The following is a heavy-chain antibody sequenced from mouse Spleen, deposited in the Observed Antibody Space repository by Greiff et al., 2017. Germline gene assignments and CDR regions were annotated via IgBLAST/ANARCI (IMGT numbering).Heavy chain of an antibody. CDR3: ARLRGYERGYAMDY. Sequence: QVQLQQPGAELVMPGASVKLSCKASGYTFTSYWMHWVKQRPGQGLEWIGEIDPSDSYTNYNQKFKGKATLTVDKSSSTAYMQLSRLTSEDSAVYYCARLRGYERGYAMDYWGQGTSVTVSS. CDR1: GYTFTSYW. V-gene: IGHV1-69*01. D-gene: IGHD2-2*01. CDR2: IDPSDSYT. J-gene: IGHJ4*01.